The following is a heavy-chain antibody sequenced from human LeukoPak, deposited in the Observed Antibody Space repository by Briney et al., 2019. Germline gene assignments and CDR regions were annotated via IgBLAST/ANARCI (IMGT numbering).Heavy chain of an antibody. V-gene: IGHV1-69*13. CDR2: IIPIFGTA. CDR3: ARPGGGPYYYYYMDV. J-gene: IGHJ6*03. Sequence: ASVKVSCKASGGTFSSYAISWVRQAPGQGLEWMGGIIPIFGTANYAQKFQGRVTITADESTSTAYMELSSLRSEDTAVYYCARPGGGPYYYYYMDVWGKGTTVTVSS. D-gene: IGHD3-16*01. CDR1: GGTFSSYA.